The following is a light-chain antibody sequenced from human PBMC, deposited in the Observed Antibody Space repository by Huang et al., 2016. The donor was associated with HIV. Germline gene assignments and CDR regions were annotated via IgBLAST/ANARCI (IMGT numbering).Light chain of an antibody. V-gene: IGKV3D-15*01. J-gene: IGKJ4*01. CDR2: GES. Sequence: VMTQSPASLSASPGARVTLSCRASQGVRTNLAWYQQKPGQAPTLLMFGESTRATGTPPRFSGSGSGTDFTLTITSLQSSDSAIYYCQQYNDWPPLTFGGGTKVEI. CDR3: QQYNDWPPLT. CDR1: QGVRTN.